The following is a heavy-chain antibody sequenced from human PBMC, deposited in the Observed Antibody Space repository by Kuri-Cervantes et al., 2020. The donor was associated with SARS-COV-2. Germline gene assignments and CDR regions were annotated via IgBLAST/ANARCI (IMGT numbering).Heavy chain of an antibody. CDR3: ARASRLAAPYNYFYYYLDG. Sequence: SVKVSCKASGGTFTSYDINWVRQAPGQGLEWVGGITPVFGPVHYAQSFQGRVTITADESTRTVYMELSSLRSDDTAVYYCARASRLAAPYNYFYYYLDGWGKGTAVTVSS. CDR1: GGTFTSYD. J-gene: IGHJ6*03. V-gene: IGHV1-69*13. D-gene: IGHD6-13*01. CDR2: ITPVFGPV.